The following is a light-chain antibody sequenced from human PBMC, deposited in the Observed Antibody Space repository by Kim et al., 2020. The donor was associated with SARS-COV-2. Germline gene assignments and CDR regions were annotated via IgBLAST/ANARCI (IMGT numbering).Light chain of an antibody. CDR2: GTS. CDR3: QQYHHWPPA. V-gene: IGKV3-15*01. Sequence: EIVMTQSPVTLSVSPGERATLSCRASQSVSSKLAWYQQKPGQAPRLLIYGTSTRATGIPARFSGSESGTEFTLTISSLESEDFAVYYCQQYHHWPPAFGQGTKVDIK. CDR1: QSVSSK. J-gene: IGKJ1*01.